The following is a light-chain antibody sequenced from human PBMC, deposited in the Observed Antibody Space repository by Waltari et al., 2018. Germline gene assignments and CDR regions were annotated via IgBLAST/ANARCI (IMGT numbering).Light chain of an antibody. CDR1: QPIRTTY. Sequence: EIVLTQSPGTLSLSPGEGATLSCRTSQPIRTTYLSWYQQKPGQAPTLLIYGASSRATGVPYRCTGSGSGTDFSLTISSLEPEDFATYYCQQYDISPLTFGGGTKLEIK. J-gene: IGKJ4*01. CDR2: GAS. CDR3: QQYDISPLT. V-gene: IGKV3-20*01.